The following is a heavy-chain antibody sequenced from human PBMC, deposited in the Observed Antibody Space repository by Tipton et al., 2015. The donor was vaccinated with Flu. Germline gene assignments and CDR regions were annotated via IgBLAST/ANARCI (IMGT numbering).Heavy chain of an antibody. CDR3: ARVGDLWSGTNYGLDV. D-gene: IGHD3-3*01. Sequence: TLSLTCTVSGGSISSYYWSWIRQPAGKGLEWIGRFYTTGSINYSPSLKSRVTMSVDTSKNQFSLRLSSVTAADTAVYYCARVGDLWSGTNYGLDVWGQGTTVTVSS. J-gene: IGHJ6*02. CDR2: FYTTGSI. CDR1: GGSISSYY. V-gene: IGHV4-4*07.